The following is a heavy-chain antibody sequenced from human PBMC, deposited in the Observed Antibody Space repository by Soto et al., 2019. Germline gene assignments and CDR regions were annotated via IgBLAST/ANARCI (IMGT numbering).Heavy chain of an antibody. CDR2: ISSSSSTI. V-gene: IGHV3-48*02. CDR1: GFTFSSYS. J-gene: IGHJ6*02. CDR3: ARDDAYDFWSGYGRYYYGMDV. D-gene: IGHD3-3*01. Sequence: GGSLRLSCAASGFTFSSYSMNWVRQAPGKGLEWVSYISSSSSTIYYADSVKGRFTISRDNAKNSLYLQMNSLRDEDTAVYYCARDDAYDFWSGYGRYYYGMDVWGQGTTVTVSS.